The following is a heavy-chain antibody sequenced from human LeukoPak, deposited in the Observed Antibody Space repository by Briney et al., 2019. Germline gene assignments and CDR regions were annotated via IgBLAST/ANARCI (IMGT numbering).Heavy chain of an antibody. D-gene: IGHD3-22*01. J-gene: IGHJ4*02. CDR3: ITRNYYDSSANFDN. V-gene: IGHV3-15*01. CDR2: IKSKTGGGTT. CDR1: GFTFSNAW. Sequence: PGGSLRLSCAASGFTFSNAWMNWVRQAPGKGLEWVGRIKSKTGGGTTDYAAPVKGRFTISRDDSKNMLYLQMNSLKTEDTAVYYCITRNYYDSSANFDNWGQGTLVTVSS.